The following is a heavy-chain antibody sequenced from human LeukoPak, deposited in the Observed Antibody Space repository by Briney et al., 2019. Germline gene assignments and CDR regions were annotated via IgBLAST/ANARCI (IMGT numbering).Heavy chain of an antibody. D-gene: IGHD6-13*01. V-gene: IGHV4-61*02. CDR1: GGSISSGSYY. J-gene: IGHJ4*02. CDR2: TYTSGST. CDR3: ARALTGIATAGTVDY. Sequence: PSQTLSLTCTVSGGSISSGSYYWSWIRQPAGKGLEWIGRTYTSGSTNYNPSLKSRVTILVDTSKNQFSLKLSSVTAADTAVYYCARALTGIATAGTVDYWGQGTLVTVSS.